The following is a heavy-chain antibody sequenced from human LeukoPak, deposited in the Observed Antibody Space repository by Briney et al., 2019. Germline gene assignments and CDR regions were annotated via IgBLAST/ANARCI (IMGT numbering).Heavy chain of an antibody. CDR1: GFTFSNAW. V-gene: IGHV3-15*01. Sequence: GGSLRLSCAASGFTFSNAWMSWVRQAPGKGLEWVGRIKSITDGGTTDYAAPVKGRFTISRDDSKNTLYLQMNSLKTEDTAVYYCTGAGGVGPAAISSAYWGQGTLVTVSS. J-gene: IGHJ4*02. CDR2: IKSITDGGTT. D-gene: IGHD2-2*02. CDR3: TGAGGVGPAAISSAY.